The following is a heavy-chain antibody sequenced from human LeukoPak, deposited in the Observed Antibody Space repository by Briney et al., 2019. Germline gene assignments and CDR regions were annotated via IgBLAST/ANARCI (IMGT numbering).Heavy chain of an antibody. J-gene: IGHJ4*02. D-gene: IGHD3-10*01. CDR1: GFTFSSNA. CDR3: ARGWGLRGIFDY. V-gene: IGHV3-30*03. CDR2: ISYDGSNK. Sequence: PGGSLRLSCAASGFTFSSNAMHWVRQDPGKGLEWVGGISYDGSNKYYADSVKGRFTISKDYSKNTLYLQMNSLRAEDTAVYYCARGWGLRGIFDYWGQGTLVTVSS.